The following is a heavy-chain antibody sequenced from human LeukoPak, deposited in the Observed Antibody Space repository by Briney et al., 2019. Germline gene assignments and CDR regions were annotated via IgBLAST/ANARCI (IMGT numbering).Heavy chain of an antibody. J-gene: IGHJ3*02. D-gene: IGHD4-23*01. V-gene: IGHV3-21*01. Sequence: GGSLRLSCAASGFTFSSYSMNRVRQAPGKGLEWVLSISSSSSYIYYADSVKGRFTISRDNAKNSLYLQMNSLRAEDTAVYYCARDEGSRDYGGNPNAFDIWGQGTMVTVPS. CDR1: GFTFSSYS. CDR3: ARDEGSRDYGGNPNAFDI. CDR2: ISSSSSYI.